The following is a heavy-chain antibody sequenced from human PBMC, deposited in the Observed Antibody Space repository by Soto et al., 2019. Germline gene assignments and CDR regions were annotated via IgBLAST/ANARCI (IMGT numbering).Heavy chain of an antibody. CDR3: ARVSGSYYYAMDV. V-gene: IGHV4-39*07. J-gene: IGHJ6*02. Sequence: SETLSLTSTVSGGSISSVSYYWGWIRQPPGKGLEWIGSIYYSGSAYYSPSLKSRVTISVDKSKNQFSLKLSSVTAADTAVYYCARVSGSYYYAMDVWGQGTTVTVSS. CDR1: GGSISSVSYY. D-gene: IGHD1-26*01. CDR2: IYYSGSA.